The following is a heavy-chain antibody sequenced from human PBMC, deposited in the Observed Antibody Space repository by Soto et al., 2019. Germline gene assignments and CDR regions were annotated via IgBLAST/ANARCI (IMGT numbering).Heavy chain of an antibody. J-gene: IGHJ4*02. D-gene: IGHD2-15*01. V-gene: IGHV4-39*01. CDR3: GKVLVGATGHTDSDS. CDR1: GGSIYRSGYY. Sequence: ASETLSLTCTVSGGSIYRSGYYWGWIRQPPGRGLEWIGNIDYNGVTYSNPSLKSRVTISRDTSKNQFSLKLTSVTAADTALYYCGKVLVGATGHTDSDSWGPGPLGTVS. CDR2: IDYNGVT.